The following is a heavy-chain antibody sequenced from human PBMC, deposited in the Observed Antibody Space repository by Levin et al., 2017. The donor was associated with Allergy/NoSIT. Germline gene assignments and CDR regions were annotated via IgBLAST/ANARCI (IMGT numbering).Heavy chain of an antibody. Sequence: GGSLRLSCAASGFTFRNYGMHWVRQAPGKGLEWVAVISHDGSDINYADSVKGRFTISRDNSKNTLYLQMNSLRLEDTAMYYCTKDLVTTTAPGDPWGQGTLVTVSS. D-gene: IGHD4-17*01. V-gene: IGHV3-30*18. CDR2: ISHDGSDI. J-gene: IGHJ5*02. CDR3: TKDLVTTTAPGDP. CDR1: GFTFRNYG.